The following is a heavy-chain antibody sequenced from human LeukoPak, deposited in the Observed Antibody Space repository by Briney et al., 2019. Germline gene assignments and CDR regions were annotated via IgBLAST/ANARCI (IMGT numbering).Heavy chain of an antibody. CDR2: ISHSGST. CDR3: ARGRYDILTGYSPHDY. J-gene: IGHJ4*02. V-gene: IGHV4-34*01. CDR1: GGSFSGYY. D-gene: IGHD3-9*01. Sequence: SETLSLTCAVYGGSFSGYYWSWIRQPPGKGLEWIGEISHSGSTNYKPPLKSRVTISVDTSKNQFSLKLGSVTAADTAVYYCARGRYDILTGYSPHDYWGQGTLVTVSS.